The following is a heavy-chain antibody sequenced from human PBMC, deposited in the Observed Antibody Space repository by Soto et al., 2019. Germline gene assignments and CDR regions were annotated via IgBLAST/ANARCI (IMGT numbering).Heavy chain of an antibody. CDR3: ARARTYYYDSSGYPYYYYGMDV. CDR2: INHSGST. D-gene: IGHD3-22*01. J-gene: IGHJ6*02. Sequence: PSETLSLTCAVYGGSFSGYYWSWIRQPPGKGLEWIGEINHSGSTNYNPSLKSRVTISVDTSKNQFSLKLSSVTAADTAVYYCARARTYYYDSSGYPYYYYGMDVWGQGTTLTVSS. CDR1: GGSFSGYY. V-gene: IGHV4-34*01.